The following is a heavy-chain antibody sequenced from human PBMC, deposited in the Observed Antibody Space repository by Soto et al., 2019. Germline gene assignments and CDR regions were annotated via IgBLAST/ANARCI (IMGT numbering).Heavy chain of an antibody. CDR1: GGTFSIYT. D-gene: IGHD1-7*01. Sequence: QVQLVQSGSEVKKPGSSVRVSCKTSGGTFSIYTIIWVRQAPGQGLEWMGRVLPFLDITSYSQGVQGRVNITADRSTTTAYMKLSSLRSEDTAVYYFTRERDNRNWPNFAPWGQGTLVTVSS. CDR3: TRERDNRNWPNFAP. J-gene: IGHJ5*02. CDR2: VLPFLDIT. V-gene: IGHV1-69*02.